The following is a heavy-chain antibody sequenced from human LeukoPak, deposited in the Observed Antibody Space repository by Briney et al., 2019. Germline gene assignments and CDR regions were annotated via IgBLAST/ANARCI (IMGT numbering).Heavy chain of an antibody. CDR2: ISYDGSNK. Sequence: GGSLRLSCAASGFTFSSYGMHWVRQAPGKGLEWVAVISYDGSNKYYADSVKGRFTISRDNSKNTLHLQMNSLRAEDTAVYYCAKQWGPGYWGQGTLVTVSS. CDR3: AKQWGPGY. V-gene: IGHV3-30*18. J-gene: IGHJ4*02. CDR1: GFTFSSYG. D-gene: IGHD1-26*01.